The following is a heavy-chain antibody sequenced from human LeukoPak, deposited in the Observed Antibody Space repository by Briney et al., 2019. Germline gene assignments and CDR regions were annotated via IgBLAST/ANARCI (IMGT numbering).Heavy chain of an antibody. CDR3: ARDARHRYCSSSSCYRGWLDP. Sequence: SVNVSYKASRGTFSSCALNWVRQAPGQGLEWMGGIIPIFGTANYAPKSQGRVTITADESTRTAYMEMSSLRSEETAVYYCARDARHRYCSSSSCYRGWLDPWGQGTPVTVSS. V-gene: IGHV1-69*13. D-gene: IGHD2-2*01. CDR2: IIPIFGTA. CDR1: RGTFSSCA. J-gene: IGHJ5*02.